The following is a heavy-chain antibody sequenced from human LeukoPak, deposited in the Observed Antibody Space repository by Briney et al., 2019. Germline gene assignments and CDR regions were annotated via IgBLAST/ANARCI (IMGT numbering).Heavy chain of an antibody. Sequence: SETLSLTCTVSGGSVSSSSHYWGWIRQPPGKGLEWIGSIYYSGNTFYNPSLESRVTISVDRSKNQFSLKLSSVTAADTAVYYCARESIAIHLRYFDYWGQGTLVTVSS. D-gene: IGHD2-2*02. CDR1: GGSVSSSSHY. J-gene: IGHJ4*02. CDR3: ARESIAIHLRYFDY. CDR2: IYYSGNT. V-gene: IGHV4-39*07.